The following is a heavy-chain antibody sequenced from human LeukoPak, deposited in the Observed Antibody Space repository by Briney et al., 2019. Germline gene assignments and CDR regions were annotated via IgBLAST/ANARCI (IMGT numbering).Heavy chain of an antibody. CDR1: GYACTGSY. CDR2: INPNTGAT. D-gene: IGHD6-19*01. Sequence: ASVKLSCKRSGYACTGSYLHWVWLAPRPGVEWLGLINPNTGATIYAEKFQGRVTMTRDTSIDTAYMEMRSLTADDTAVYYCARDRDGSGWPRRWYFEFWGQGNLITVSS. V-gene: IGHV1-2*02. CDR3: ARDRDGSGWPRRWYFEF. J-gene: IGHJ4*02.